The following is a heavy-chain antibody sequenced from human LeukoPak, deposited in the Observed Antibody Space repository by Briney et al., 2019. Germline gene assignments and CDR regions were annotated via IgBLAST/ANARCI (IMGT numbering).Heavy chain of an antibody. CDR1: GFTFRSHS. V-gene: IGHV3-21*01. D-gene: IGHD2-21*01. Sequence: PGGSLRLSCAASGFTFRSHSLDWVRQAPGKGLEWVSSITGSGSIQYGDSVKGRFTISRDNAKNSLYLQMNSLRAEDTAVYYCVRDVIHSYFDIWGQGILVTVYS. CDR3: VRDVIHSYFDI. J-gene: IGHJ4*02. CDR2: ITGSGSI.